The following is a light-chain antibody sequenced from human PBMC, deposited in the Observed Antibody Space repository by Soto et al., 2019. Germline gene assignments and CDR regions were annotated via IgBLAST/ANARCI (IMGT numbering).Light chain of an antibody. J-gene: IGLJ2*01. CDR1: ISDVGGYNH. Sequence: QSVLTQPPSASGSPGQSVTISCAGSISDVGGYNHVSWYQQHPGKAPKLLIYEVTKRPSGVPARFSGSKSGNTASLTVSGLQGDDEADYYCSSYAGTNNVIFGGGTKQTVL. V-gene: IGLV2-8*01. CDR3: SSYAGTNNVI. CDR2: EVT.